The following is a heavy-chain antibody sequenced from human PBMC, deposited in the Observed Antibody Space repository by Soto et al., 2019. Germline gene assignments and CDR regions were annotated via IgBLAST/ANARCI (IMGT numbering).Heavy chain of an antibody. Sequence: QVQLVQSGAEVKKPGSSVKVSCKASGGTFSSYAISWVRQAPGQGLEWMGGINPIFGTANYAQKFQGRVTITADESTSTAYMELSSLRSDDTAVYYCARDRYDSSGYYYGAFDYWGQGTLVTVSS. CDR1: GGTFSSYA. J-gene: IGHJ4*02. CDR3: ARDRYDSSGYYYGAFDY. D-gene: IGHD3-22*01. CDR2: INPIFGTA. V-gene: IGHV1-69*01.